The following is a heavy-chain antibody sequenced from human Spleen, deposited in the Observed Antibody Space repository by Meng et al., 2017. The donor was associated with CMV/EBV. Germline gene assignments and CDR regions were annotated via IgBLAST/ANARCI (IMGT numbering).Heavy chain of an antibody. CDR3: ARGWSIGTDY. CDR2: IYYSGST. Sequence: QVQLQASGTGLAKPSETLSLTCTFSGGSISSYYWSWIRQPPGKGLEWIGYIYYSGSTNYTPSLKSRITISVDTSKNQFSLKLSSVTAADTAVYYCARGWSIGTDYWGQGTLVTVSS. CDR1: GGSISSYY. J-gene: IGHJ4*02. D-gene: IGHD6-13*01. V-gene: IGHV4-59*01.